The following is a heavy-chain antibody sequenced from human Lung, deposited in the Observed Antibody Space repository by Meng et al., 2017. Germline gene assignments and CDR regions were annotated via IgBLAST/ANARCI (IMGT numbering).Heavy chain of an antibody. Sequence: VQLVQSGDEVKNPGASVKVSCKPSGYNFPDYYIHWVRRAPGQGLEWMGRINPKSGDTHYAQKFQARVTMTGDTSISTAYMELSGLRSDDTAMYYCARDEDISAAGKLFGDYWGQGTLVTVSS. J-gene: IGHJ4*02. CDR3: ARDEDISAAGKLFGDY. CDR1: GYNFPDYY. CDR2: INPKSGDT. V-gene: IGHV1-2*06. D-gene: IGHD6-25*01.